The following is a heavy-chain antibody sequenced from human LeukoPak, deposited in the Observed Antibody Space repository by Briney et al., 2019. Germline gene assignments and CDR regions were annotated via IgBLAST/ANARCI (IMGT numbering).Heavy chain of an antibody. Sequence: GGSLRLSCAASGFTFSSYSMSRIRQAPGKGLEWVSYISSSGSTMYYTDSVKGRFTISRDNAKDSLYLQMNSLRAEDTAVYYCARDPGSGYEEHFDYWGQGTLVTVSS. CDR2: ISSSGSTM. J-gene: IGHJ4*02. V-gene: IGHV3-48*04. D-gene: IGHD5-12*01. CDR1: GFTFSSYS. CDR3: ARDPGSGYEEHFDY.